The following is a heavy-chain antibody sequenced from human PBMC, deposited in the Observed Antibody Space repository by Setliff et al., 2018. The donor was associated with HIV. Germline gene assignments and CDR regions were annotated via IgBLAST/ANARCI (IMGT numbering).Heavy chain of an antibody. J-gene: IGHJ4*02. CDR2: IKSKTDGGTT. V-gene: IGHV3-15*01. Sequence: PGGSLRLSCAASGFTFNNAWMSWVRQAPGKGLEWVGRIKSKTDGGTTDYVAPVKGRFTISRDDSKNTLYLQMNSLKIEDTAVYFCTTYYFGSGTYGPTNWGQGTLVTVSS. D-gene: IGHD3-10*01. CDR1: GFTFNNAW. CDR3: TTYYFGSGTYGPTN.